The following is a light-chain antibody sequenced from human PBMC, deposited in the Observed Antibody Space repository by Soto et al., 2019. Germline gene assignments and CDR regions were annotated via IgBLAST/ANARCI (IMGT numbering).Light chain of an antibody. CDR1: SSEVGSYNL. CDR3: CSYAGSSRWLL. J-gene: IGLJ2*01. Sequence: QSALTQPASVSGSPGQSITISCTGTSSEVGSYNLVSWYQQPPGKAPKLMIYEGSKRPSGVSNRFSGSKSGNAASLTISGLQVEDEAEYYYCSYAGSSRWLLFGGGTKLTVL. CDR2: EGS. V-gene: IGLV2-23*01.